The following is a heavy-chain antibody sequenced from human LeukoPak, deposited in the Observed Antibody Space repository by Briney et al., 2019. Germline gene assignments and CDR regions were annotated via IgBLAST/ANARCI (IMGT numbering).Heavy chain of an antibody. J-gene: IGHJ4*02. CDR2: INWNGGST. CDR3: ARDLGGYDEYYFDY. D-gene: IGHD5-12*01. V-gene: IGHV3-20*04. CDR1: GFTFSSYG. Sequence: GGSLRLSCAASGFTFSSYGMSWVRQAPGKGLEWVSGINWNGGSTGYADSVKGRFTISRDNAKNSLYLQMNSLRAEDTALYYCARDLGGYDEYYFDYWGQGTLVTVSS.